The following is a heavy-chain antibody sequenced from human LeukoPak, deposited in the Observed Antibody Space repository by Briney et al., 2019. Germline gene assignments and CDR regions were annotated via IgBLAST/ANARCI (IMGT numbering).Heavy chain of an antibody. J-gene: IGHJ4*02. CDR2: IYYSGST. V-gene: IGHV4-39*01. CDR1: GGSISSSSYY. CDR3: ARQYHDILTGYQYYFDY. D-gene: IGHD3-9*01. Sequence: PSETLSLTCTVSGGSISSSSYYWGWIRQPPGKGLEWIGSIYYSGSTYYNPSLRSRVTISVDTSKNQFSLKLRSVTAADTAVYYCARQYHDILTGYQYYFDYWGQGTLVTVSS.